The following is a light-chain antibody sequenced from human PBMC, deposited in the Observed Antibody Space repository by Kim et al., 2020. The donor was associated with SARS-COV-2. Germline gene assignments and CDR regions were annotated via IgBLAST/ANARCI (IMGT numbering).Light chain of an antibody. CDR3: QSYDSSNHWV. V-gene: IGLV6-57*01. Sequence: KTVTISCTRSSGSSASNYVQWYQQRPGSSPTTVIYEDNQSPSGVPDRFSGSIDSSSNSASLTISGLKTEDEADYYCQSYDSSNHWVFGGGTQLTVL. CDR2: EDN. CDR1: SGSSASNY. J-gene: IGLJ3*02.